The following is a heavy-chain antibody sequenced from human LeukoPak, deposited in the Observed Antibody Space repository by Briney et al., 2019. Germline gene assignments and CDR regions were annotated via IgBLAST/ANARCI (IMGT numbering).Heavy chain of an antibody. CDR2: IYTSGST. CDR1: GGSISSGSYY. D-gene: IGHD3-10*01. J-gene: IGHJ4*02. Sequence: SETLSLTCTVSGGSISSGSYYWSWIRQPAGKGLERIGRIYTSGSTNYNPSLKSRVTISVDKSKNQFSLKLSSVTAADTAVYYCAREVTIVRGVIVNYFDYWGQGSLVTVSS. CDR3: AREVTIVRGVIVNYFDY. V-gene: IGHV4-61*02.